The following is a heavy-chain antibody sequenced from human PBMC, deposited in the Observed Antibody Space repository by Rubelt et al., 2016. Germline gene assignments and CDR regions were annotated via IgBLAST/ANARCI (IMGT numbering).Heavy chain of an antibody. CDR3: VRPNQPSILGPTGAFNL. CDR2: INHSGST. CDR1: GGSFSGYY. Sequence: QLQESGPRLVKPSETLSLTCAVYGGSFSGYYWSWIRQPPGKGLEWIGEINHSGSTNYNPSLNSRLTLYVESAKNQFSLKRTSMTAADTAMYFCVRPNQPSILGPTGAFNLWGQGTRVSVSS. D-gene: IGHD1-26*01. J-gene: IGHJ3*01. V-gene: IGHV4-34*10.